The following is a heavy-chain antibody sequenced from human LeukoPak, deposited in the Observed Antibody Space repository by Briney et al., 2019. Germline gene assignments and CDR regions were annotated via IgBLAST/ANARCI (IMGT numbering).Heavy chain of an antibody. CDR2: IRGSGAIT. D-gene: IGHD5-18*01. V-gene: IGHV3-23*01. J-gene: IGHJ4*02. CDR3: ARSGLWFPYYFDY. Sequence: GGSLRLSCTASGFSFSIYALSWVRQAPGKGLEWVSGIRGSGAITYYADSVKGRFTISRDNAKNSLYLQMNSLRAEDTAVYYCARSGLWFPYYFDYWGQGTLVTVSS. CDR1: GFSFSIYA.